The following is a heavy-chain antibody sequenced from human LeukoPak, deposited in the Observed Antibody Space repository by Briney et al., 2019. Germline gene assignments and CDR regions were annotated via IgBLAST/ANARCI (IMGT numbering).Heavy chain of an antibody. J-gene: IGHJ5*02. CDR2: ISAYNGDT. CDR1: GYTFTSYG. Sequence: ASVKVSCKASGYTFTSYGINWVRQAPGQGLEWMGWISAYNGDTNYAQKLQGRVTMTTDTSTSTAYMELSRLRSDDTAVYYCARVPGYCSSTSCPIDPWGQGTLVTVSS. V-gene: IGHV1-18*01. CDR3: ARVPGYCSSTSCPIDP. D-gene: IGHD2-2*01.